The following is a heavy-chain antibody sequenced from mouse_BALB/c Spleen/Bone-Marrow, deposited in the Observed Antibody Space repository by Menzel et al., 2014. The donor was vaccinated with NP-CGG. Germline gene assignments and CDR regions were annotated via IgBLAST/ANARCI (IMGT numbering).Heavy chain of an antibody. CDR3: ATGTRDY. CDR1: GFTFXSFG. V-gene: IGHV5-17*02. CDR2: ISSGSSTI. D-gene: IGHD4-1*01. J-gene: IGHJ2*01. Sequence: EVKVEESGGGLVQPGGSRKLSCAASGFTFXSFGMHWVRQAPEKGLEWVAYISSGSSTIYYADTVKGRFTISRDNPKNTLFLQMTSLRSEGTAMYYCATGTRDYWGQGTTLTVSS.